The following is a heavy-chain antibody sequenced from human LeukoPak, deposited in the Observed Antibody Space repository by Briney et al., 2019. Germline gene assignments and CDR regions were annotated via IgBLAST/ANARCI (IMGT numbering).Heavy chain of an antibody. CDR2: ISSSSSYI. J-gene: IGHJ4*02. CDR1: GFTFSSYS. CDR3: ARADIVATIWGGIYDNGYY. D-gene: IGHD5-12*01. Sequence: GGSLRLSCAASGFTFSSYSMNWVRQAPGKGLEWVSSISSSSSYIYYADSVKGRFTISRDNAKNSLYLQMNSLRAEDTDVYYCARADIVATIWGGIYDNGYYWGQGTLVTVSS. V-gene: IGHV3-21*01.